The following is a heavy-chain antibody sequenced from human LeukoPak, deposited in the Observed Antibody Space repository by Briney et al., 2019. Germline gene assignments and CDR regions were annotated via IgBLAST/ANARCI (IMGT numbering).Heavy chain of an antibody. J-gene: IGHJ4*02. D-gene: IGHD6-25*01. Sequence: SETLSLTCTVSGGSISSYYWSWIRQPPGKGLEWIGYIYYSGSTNYNPSLKSRVTISVDTSKNQFSLKLSSVTAADTAVYYCATRSVGSGWNAKIAYWGQGTLVTVSS. CDR3: ATRSVGSGWNAKIAY. CDR2: IYYSGST. V-gene: IGHV4-59*12. CDR1: GGSISSYY.